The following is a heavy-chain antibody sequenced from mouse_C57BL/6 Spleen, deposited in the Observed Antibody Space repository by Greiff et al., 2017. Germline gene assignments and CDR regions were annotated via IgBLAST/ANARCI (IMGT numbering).Heavy chain of an antibody. CDR2: INPRNGGT. CDR3: ARKGAQAGAWFAY. Sequence: QVQLQQPGTELVKPGASVKLSCKASGYTFTSYWMHWVKQRPGQGLEWIGNINPRNGGTSSNETFKSKATLTVDQSSSTAYMQLSSRTSEESAVDYCARKGAQAGAWFAYWGKGTLVTVSA. J-gene: IGHJ3*01. V-gene: IGHV1-53*01. D-gene: IGHD3-2*02. CDR1: GYTFTSYW.